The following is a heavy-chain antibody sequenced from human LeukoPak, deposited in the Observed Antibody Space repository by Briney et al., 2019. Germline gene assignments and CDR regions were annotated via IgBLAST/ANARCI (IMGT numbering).Heavy chain of an antibody. V-gene: IGHV4-34*01. J-gene: IGHJ4*02. Sequence: SETLSLTCAVYGGSFSGYYWSWIRHPPGKGLELIGEINHSGSTNYNPSLKSRVTISVDTSKNQFSLKLSSVTAADTAVYYCARTIYSSSWYFDYWGQGTLVTVSS. CDR1: GGSFSGYY. CDR3: ARTIYSSSWYFDY. D-gene: IGHD6-13*01. CDR2: INHSGST.